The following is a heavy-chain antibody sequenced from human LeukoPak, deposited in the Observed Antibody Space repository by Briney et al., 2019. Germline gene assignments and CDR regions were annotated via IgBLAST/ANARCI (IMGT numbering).Heavy chain of an antibody. CDR1: RFTFSNSW. J-gene: IGHJ4*02. CDR3: AREDWYHLDY. V-gene: IGHV3-7*03. D-gene: IGHD3/OR15-3a*01. Sequence: GGSLRLSCVVSRFTFSNSWVTWVRQAPGKGLEWVATIKPDGSDEYYVDSVKGRFTISRDNAKNSLYLQMNSLRIEDTAVYYCAREDWYHLDYWGQGTLVIVSS. CDR2: IKPDGSDE.